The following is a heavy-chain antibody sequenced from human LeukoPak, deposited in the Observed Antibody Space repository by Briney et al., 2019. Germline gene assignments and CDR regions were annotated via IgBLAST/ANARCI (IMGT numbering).Heavy chain of an antibody. V-gene: IGHV3-23*01. J-gene: IGHJ4*02. Sequence: PGGSLTLSCAASGFTFSSYAMSWVRQAPGKGLEWVSAISGSGGSTYYADSVKGRFTISRDNSKNTLYLQMNSLRAEDTAVYYCAKDTANRDFWSGYSDYWGQGTLVTVSS. CDR2: ISGSGGST. CDR1: GFTFSSYA. D-gene: IGHD3-3*01. CDR3: AKDTANRDFWSGYSDY.